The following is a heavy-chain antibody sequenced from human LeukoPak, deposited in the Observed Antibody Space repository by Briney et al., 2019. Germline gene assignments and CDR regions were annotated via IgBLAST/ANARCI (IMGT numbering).Heavy chain of an antibody. CDR3: ARRGVGLLDY. V-gene: IGHV1-69*05. J-gene: IGHJ4*02. D-gene: IGHD1-26*01. Sequence: SVKVSCKASGGTFSSYAISWVRQAPGQGLEWMGGIIPIFGTANYAQKFHGRATTTTDESTSTAYMELSSLRSEDTAVYYWARRGVGLLDYWGQGTLVTVSS. CDR1: GGTFSSYA. CDR2: IIPIFGTA.